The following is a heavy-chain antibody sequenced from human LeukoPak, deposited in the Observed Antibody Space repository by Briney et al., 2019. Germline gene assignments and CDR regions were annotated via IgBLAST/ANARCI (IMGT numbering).Heavy chain of an antibody. D-gene: IGHD3-10*01. CDR1: GGSISEYY. CDR2: IYESGGT. V-gene: IGHV4-59*01. CDR3: ARDRAAFYYASGLAY. Sequence: PSETLSLTCTVSGGSISEYYWSWIRQSPGKGLEWIGYIYESGGTNYNPSLRSRVTISLDTSKTQVSLKVTSLTAADTAVYYCARDRAAFYYASGLAYWGQGIPVTVSS. J-gene: IGHJ4*02.